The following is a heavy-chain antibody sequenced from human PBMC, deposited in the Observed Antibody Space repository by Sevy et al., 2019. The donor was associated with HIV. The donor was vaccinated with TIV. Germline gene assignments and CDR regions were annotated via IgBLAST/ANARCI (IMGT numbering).Heavy chain of an antibody. D-gene: IGHD2-2*01. J-gene: IGHJ6*02. CDR3: ARDCSSTSCLWGLDV. V-gene: IGHV3-7*03. CDR2: IKLDGSKK. CDR1: GFTFSNYW. Sequence: GGSLILSCAASGFTFSNYWMSWVRQAPGKGLEWVANIKLDGSKKYYVDSVKGRFTISRDNAKNSLYLQMNSLRAEDTALYYCARDCSSTSCLWGLDVWGQGTTVTVSS.